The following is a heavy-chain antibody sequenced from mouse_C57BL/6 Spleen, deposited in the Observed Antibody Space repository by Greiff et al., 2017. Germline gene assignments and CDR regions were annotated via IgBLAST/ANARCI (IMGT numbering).Heavy chain of an antibody. CDR3: ARAITTVVAHYYAMDY. J-gene: IGHJ4*01. D-gene: IGHD1-1*01. CDR2: ILPGSGST. CDR1: GYTFTGYW. V-gene: IGHV1-9*01. Sequence: VKLMESGAELMKPGASVKLSCKATGYTFTGYWIEWVKQRPGHGLEWIGEILPGSGSTNYNEKFKGKATFTADTSSNTAYMQLSSLTTEDSAIYYCARAITTVVAHYYAMDYWGQGTSVTVSS.